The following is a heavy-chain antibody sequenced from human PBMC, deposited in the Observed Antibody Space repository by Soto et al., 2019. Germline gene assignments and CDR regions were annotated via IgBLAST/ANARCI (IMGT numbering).Heavy chain of an antibody. J-gene: IGHJ5*02. CDR2: INSDASHT. Sequence: EVQLVESGGGLVQPGGSLRLSCAASGFTFSTYWMHWIRQVPGKGLEWVSRINSDASHTYYADSVKGRFTISRDNAKNPLHLEMNSLRAEDTAVDYCVRDGNWITTSCYGNWLDPWGQGTLVTVSS. D-gene: IGHD2-2*01. V-gene: IGHV3-74*01. CDR1: GFTFSTYW. CDR3: VRDGNWITTSCYGNWLDP.